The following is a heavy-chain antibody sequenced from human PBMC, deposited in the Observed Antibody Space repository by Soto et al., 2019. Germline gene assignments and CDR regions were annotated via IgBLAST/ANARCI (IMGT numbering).Heavy chain of an antibody. CDR1: GFSLRTSGVG. V-gene: IGHV2-5*01. CDR3: AKSGSSGWYGWFDP. J-gene: IGHJ5*02. CDR2: IYWNDDK. Sequence: ESGPTLVNPTQTLTLTCIFSGFSLRTSGVGVGLILQPPGKALEWLGFIYWNDDKRYSPSLKSRLTITKDTSKNQVVLTMTNMDPVDTATYYCAKSGSSGWYGWFDPWGQGTLVTVSS. D-gene: IGHD6-19*01.